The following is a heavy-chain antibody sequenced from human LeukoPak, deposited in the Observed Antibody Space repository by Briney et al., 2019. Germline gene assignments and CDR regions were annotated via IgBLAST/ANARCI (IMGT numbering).Heavy chain of an antibody. D-gene: IGHD2-21*01. CDR3: TRSVRNGHIDY. CDR1: GYTFTSYD. J-gene: IGHJ4*02. Sequence: GASVKVSCKASGYTFTSYDINWVRQATGQGLEWMGWMNPNSGNTGYAQKFQGRVTMTRSTSISTAYMELSNLRFEDTAVYYCTRSVRNGHIDYWGQGTLVIVSS. CDR2: MNPNSGNT. V-gene: IGHV1-8*01.